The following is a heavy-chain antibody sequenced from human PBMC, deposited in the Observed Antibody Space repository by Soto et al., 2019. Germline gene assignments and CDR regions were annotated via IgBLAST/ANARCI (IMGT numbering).Heavy chain of an antibody. CDR2: ISAYNGNT. Sequence: AASVKVSCKASGYTFTSYGISWVRQAPGQGLEWMGWISAYNGNTNYAQKLQGRVTMTTDTSTSTAYMELRSLRSDDTAVYYCARDRAVAAAGTSAGFAWGQGTLVTVSS. CDR3: ARDRAVAAAGTSAGFA. D-gene: IGHD6-13*01. J-gene: IGHJ5*02. V-gene: IGHV1-18*01. CDR1: GYTFTSYG.